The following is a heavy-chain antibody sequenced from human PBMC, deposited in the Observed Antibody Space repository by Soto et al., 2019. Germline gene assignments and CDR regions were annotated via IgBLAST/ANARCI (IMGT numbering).Heavy chain of an antibody. CDR1: CGSFSGYY. D-gene: IGHD6-13*01. CDR2: INHSGST. J-gene: IGHJ5*02. V-gene: IGHV4-34*01. CDR3: ARAWSSSWYGGNWFDP. Sequence: PSETLSLTCAVYCGSFSGYYWSWIRQPPGKGLEWIGEINHSGSTNYNPSLKSRVTISVDTSKNQFSLKLSSVTAADTAVYYCARAWSSSWYGGNWFDPWGQGTLVTVSS.